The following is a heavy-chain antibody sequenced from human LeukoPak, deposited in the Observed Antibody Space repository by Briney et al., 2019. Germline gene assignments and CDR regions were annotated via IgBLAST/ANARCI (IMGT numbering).Heavy chain of an antibody. CDR2: ITGSGGRT. CDR1: GCTFSSYA. V-gene: IGHV3-23*01. CDR3: AKEYTGTFSPFPSYFDN. D-gene: IGHD1-26*01. J-gene: IGHJ4*02. Sequence: GGSLRLSCAASGCTFSSYARNWIRQAPGKGLEWVSAITGSGGRTYYADSVKGRFTISRDNSKNPLYLQMNSLRAEDTAIYYCAKEYTGTFSPFPSYFDNWGQGTLVTVSS.